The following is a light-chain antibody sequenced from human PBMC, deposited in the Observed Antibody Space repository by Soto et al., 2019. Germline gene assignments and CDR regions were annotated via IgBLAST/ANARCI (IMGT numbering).Light chain of an antibody. CDR2: GNS. J-gene: IGLJ2*01. V-gene: IGLV1-40*01. Sequence: QLVLTQPPSVSGAPGQRVTISCTGSSSNIGAGYDVHWYQQLPGTAPKLLIXGNSNRPSGVPDRFSGSKSGTSASLAITGLQAEDEADYYCQSYDSSLVVFGGGTKVTVL. CDR1: SSNIGAGYD. CDR3: QSYDSSLVV.